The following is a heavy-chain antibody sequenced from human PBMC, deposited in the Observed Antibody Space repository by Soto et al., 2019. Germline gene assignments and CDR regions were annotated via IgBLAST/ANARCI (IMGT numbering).Heavy chain of an antibody. Sequence: QVQLQESGPGLVKPSGTLSLTCAVSGGSISSSNWWSWVRQPPGKGLEWIGEIYHSGSTNYNPSPKSRVTISVDKSKNQFSLKLSSVTAADTAVYYCARYSRTYYDSSGYYYSAFDIWGQGTMVTVSS. CDR3: ARYSRTYYDSSGYYYSAFDI. J-gene: IGHJ3*02. CDR2: IYHSGST. V-gene: IGHV4-4*02. CDR1: GGSISSSNW. D-gene: IGHD3-22*01.